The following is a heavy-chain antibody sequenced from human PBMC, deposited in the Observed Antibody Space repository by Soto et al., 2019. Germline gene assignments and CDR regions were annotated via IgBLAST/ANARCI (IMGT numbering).Heavy chain of an antibody. J-gene: IGHJ4*02. D-gene: IGHD3-3*01. Sequence: EVQLVESGGGLVQPGGSLRLSCAASGFTFSSYIMHWVRQTPGKGLVWVSRITTDGSTTTYADSVRGRFTISRDNAKNTLYLQMNSLSAEDTAVYYCARDREWVIFDSGGQGTLVTVSS. CDR2: ITTDGSTT. CDR3: ARDREWVIFDS. V-gene: IGHV3-74*01. CDR1: GFTFSSYI.